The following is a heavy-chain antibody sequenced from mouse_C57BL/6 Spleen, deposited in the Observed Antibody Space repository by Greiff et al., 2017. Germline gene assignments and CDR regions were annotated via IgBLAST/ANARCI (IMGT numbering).Heavy chain of an antibody. Sequence: EVKLVESGGGLVQPGGSLSLSCAASGFTFTDYYMSWVRQPPGKALEWLGFIRNKANGYTTEYSASVKGRFTISRDNSQSILYLQMNALRAEDSATYYCARSLRRYFDVWGTGTTVTVSS. CDR3: ARSLRRYFDV. J-gene: IGHJ1*03. V-gene: IGHV7-3*01. CDR1: GFTFTDYY. CDR2: IRNKANGYTT.